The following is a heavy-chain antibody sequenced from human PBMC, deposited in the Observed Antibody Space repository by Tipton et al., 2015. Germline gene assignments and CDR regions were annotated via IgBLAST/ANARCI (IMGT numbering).Heavy chain of an antibody. CDR2: INHGGST. V-gene: IGHV4-34*01. Sequence: TPSLTCAVSAYSISSDYYWSWIRQSPGKGLEWIGEINHGGSTNYNPSLKSRVTISVDTSKNQFSLKLNSVTAADTAVYYCARGDWIIWGQGTLVTVSS. CDR3: ARGDWII. D-gene: IGHD3/OR15-3a*01. J-gene: IGHJ4*02. CDR1: AYSISSDYY.